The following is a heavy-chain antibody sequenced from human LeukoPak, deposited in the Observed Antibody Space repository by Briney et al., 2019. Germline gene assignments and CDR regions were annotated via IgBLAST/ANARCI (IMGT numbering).Heavy chain of an antibody. D-gene: IGHD4-23*01. CDR3: AKGDYGGDPEAFDI. CDR2: ISGSGGTT. V-gene: IGHV3-23*01. CDR1: GFTMSNYA. Sequence: GGSLRLSCAASGFTMSNYAVSWVRQAPGKGLEWVSAISGSGGTTYYADSVMGRFTISRDDSKNTLYLQMNSLRAEDTAVYFWAKGDYGGDPEAFDIWGQGTVVTVSS. J-gene: IGHJ3*02.